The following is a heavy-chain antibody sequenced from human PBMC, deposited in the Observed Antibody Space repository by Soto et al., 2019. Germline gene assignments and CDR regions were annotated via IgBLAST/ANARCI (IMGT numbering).Heavy chain of an antibody. CDR2: VHDTGTT. Sequence: QLQLQASGPGLVKPSETLSLTCAVSGGSVNSGGNYWGWIRQSPGKGLEWIGSVHDTGTTHYNPSLTSRVTISVDTSKNQFSLNVNSVTAADTAVYYCARGLSSPSAAGVWGQGTLVTVSS. CDR3: ARGLSSPSAAGV. CDR1: GGSVNSGGNY. D-gene: IGHD6-6*01. V-gene: IGHV4-39*01. J-gene: IGHJ4*02.